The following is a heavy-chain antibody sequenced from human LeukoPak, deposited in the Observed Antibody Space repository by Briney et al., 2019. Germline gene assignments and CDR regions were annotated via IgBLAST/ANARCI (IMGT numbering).Heavy chain of an antibody. V-gene: IGHV4-61*02. D-gene: IGHD4-17*01. CDR1: GGSISSGSYY. Sequence: KTSETLSLTCTVSGGSISSGSYYWSWIRQPAGKGLEWIGRIYTSGSTNYNPSLKSRVTISVDTSKNQFSLKLSSVTAADTAVYYCARGTVTRIDYWGQGTLVTVSS. CDR2: IYTSGST. CDR3: ARGTVTRIDY. J-gene: IGHJ4*02.